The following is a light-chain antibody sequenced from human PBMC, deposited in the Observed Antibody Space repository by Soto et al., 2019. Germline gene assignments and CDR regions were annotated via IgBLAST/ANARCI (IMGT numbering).Light chain of an antibody. CDR2: GAS. CDR3: QQYNNWPRT. Sequence: ERLMTQSPATLSVSPGERATLSWRASESVNSHLAWYQKKPGLSPRLLIYGASTRATGIPARLSGSGSGTELTLTTNSMKSEEFEVYYCQQYNNWPRTFGHGTKVDIK. V-gene: IGKV3-15*01. J-gene: IGKJ1*01. CDR1: ESVNSH.